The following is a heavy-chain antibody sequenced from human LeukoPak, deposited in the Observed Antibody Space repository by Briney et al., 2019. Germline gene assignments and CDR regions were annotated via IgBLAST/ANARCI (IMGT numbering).Heavy chain of an antibody. CDR2: IYAGRNA. CDR3: AREHKDYDGDGYYYGY. D-gene: IGHD2-21*02. CDR1: GGSINNYY. V-gene: IGHV4-4*07. Sequence: KTSETPSLTCTVSGGSINNYYWSWIRQPAGKGLEWIGRIYAGRNADHNPSLKTRVTMSLDSSKNQFSLRLTSVTAADTAVYYCAREHKDYDGDGYYYGYWGQGTLVTVSS. J-gene: IGHJ4*02.